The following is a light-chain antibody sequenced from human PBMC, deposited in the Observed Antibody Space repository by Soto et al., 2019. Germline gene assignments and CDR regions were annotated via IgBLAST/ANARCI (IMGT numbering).Light chain of an antibody. CDR3: QHYTNWPLT. CDR1: QSVSSNY. CDR2: GAS. V-gene: IGKV3-20*01. Sequence: ETVLTQSPGTLSLSPGERATLSCRASQSVSSNYLAWYQQKPGQAPRLLIYGASSRATGIPDRFSGSGSGTDFTLTISSLQSEDFAVYYCQHYTNWPLTFGGGTKVDIK. J-gene: IGKJ4*01.